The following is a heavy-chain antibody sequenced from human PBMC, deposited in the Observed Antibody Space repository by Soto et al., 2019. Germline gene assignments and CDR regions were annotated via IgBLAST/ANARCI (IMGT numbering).Heavy chain of an antibody. V-gene: IGHV2-5*01. CDR1: GFSLTTPGAG. D-gene: IGHD4-17*01. Sequence: QITLKESGPTLVKPTQTLTLTCTFSGFSLTTPGAGVGWIRQPPGKALEWLALIYWNDDKRYSPSLKSRLTITKDTSKNQVVLIMTNMDPEDTATYYCAHRGYGDYPRDNWFDPWGQGVPVIVSS. CDR3: AHRGYGDYPRDNWFDP. CDR2: IYWNDDK. J-gene: IGHJ5*02.